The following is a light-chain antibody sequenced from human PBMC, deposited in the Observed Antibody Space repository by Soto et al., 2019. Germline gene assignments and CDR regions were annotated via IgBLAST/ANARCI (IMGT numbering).Light chain of an antibody. CDR3: QQRSNWPPVT. V-gene: IGKV3-11*01. CDR2: DAS. J-gene: IGKJ4*02. CDR1: PSVSSY. Sequence: EIVLTQSPATLSLSPGERATLSCRASPSVSSYVAWYQQKPGQAPRLLIYDASNRATGIPARFSGSGSGTDFTLTISSLEPEDFASDYCQQRSNWPPVTFGGGTKVEIK.